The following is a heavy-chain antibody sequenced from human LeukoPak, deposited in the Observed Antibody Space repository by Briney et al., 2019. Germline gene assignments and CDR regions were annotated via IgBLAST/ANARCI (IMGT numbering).Heavy chain of an antibody. CDR2: IYSGVST. V-gene: IGHV3-53*01. J-gene: IGHJ3*02. CDR1: GFTVSSNY. CDR3: ARGGSYLSAFDI. D-gene: IGHD1-26*01. Sequence: PGGSLRLSCAASGFTVSSNYIRWVRQAPGEWLEWVSIIYSGVSTFYADSLKGRFTISRDNSKNTLYLQMNSLRAEDTAVYYCARGGSYLSAFDIWGQGTMVTVSS.